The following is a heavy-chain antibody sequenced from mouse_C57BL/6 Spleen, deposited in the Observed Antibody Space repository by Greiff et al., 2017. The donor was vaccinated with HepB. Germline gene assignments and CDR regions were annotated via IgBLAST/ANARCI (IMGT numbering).Heavy chain of an antibody. Sequence: EVQLQQSGPELVKPGASVKISCKASGYTFTDYYMNWVKQSHGKSLEWIGDINPNNGGTSYNQKFKGKATLTVDKSSSTAYMELRSLTSEDSAVYYCARGNPFPGFAYWGQGTLVTVSA. J-gene: IGHJ3*01. CDR1: GYTFTDYY. V-gene: IGHV1-26*01. CDR3: ARGNPFPGFAY. CDR2: INPNNGGT.